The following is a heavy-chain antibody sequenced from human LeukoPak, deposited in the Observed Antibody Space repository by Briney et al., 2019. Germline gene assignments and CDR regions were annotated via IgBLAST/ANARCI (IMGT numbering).Heavy chain of an antibody. J-gene: IGHJ1*01. CDR3: AIMHGYYDGSGYWLQ. Sequence: GGSLRLSCAASGFTFGSYGMSWVRQAPGKGLEWVSFITPNGDRTSYADSVEGRFTISRDNPRNTLYMQMNRLRDEDTALYYCAIMHGYYDGSGYWLQWGQGTLVTVSS. D-gene: IGHD3-22*01. V-gene: IGHV3-23*01. CDR1: GFTFGSYG. CDR2: ITPNGDRT.